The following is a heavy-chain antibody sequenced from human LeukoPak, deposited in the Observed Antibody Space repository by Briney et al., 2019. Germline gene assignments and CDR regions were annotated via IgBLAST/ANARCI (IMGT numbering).Heavy chain of an antibody. Sequence: SETLSLTCAVYGGSFSGYYWSWIRQPPGKGLEWIGEINHSGSTNYNPSLKSRVTISVDTSKNQFSLKLSSVTAADTAVYYCARGTEKESFDYWGQGTLVTVFS. CDR1: GGSFSGYY. D-gene: IGHD5-24*01. V-gene: IGHV4-34*01. J-gene: IGHJ4*02. CDR2: INHSGST. CDR3: ARGTEKESFDY.